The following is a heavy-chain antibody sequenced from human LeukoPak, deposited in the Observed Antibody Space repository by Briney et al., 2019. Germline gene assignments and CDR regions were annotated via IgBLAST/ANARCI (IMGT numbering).Heavy chain of an antibody. CDR3: VRDHLWAFDF. CDR1: AFIFSGHW. V-gene: IGHV3-48*01. J-gene: IGHJ3*01. Sequence: GGSLRLSCEGSAFIFSGHWMNWVRQAPGKGLEWISYVGGLYSNIYYADSVKGRFTISRDNAESSVYLQMNSLRAEDTAVYYCVRDHLWAFDFWGQGTMVTVSS. CDR2: VGGLYSNI.